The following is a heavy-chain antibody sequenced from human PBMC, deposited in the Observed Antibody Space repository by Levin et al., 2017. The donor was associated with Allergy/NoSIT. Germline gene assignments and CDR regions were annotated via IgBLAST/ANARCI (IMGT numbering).Heavy chain of an antibody. D-gene: IGHD3-16*01. CDR2: INHSGST. CDR3: ARGGGAFDI. Sequence: GSLRLSCAVYGGSFSGYYWSWIRQPPGKGLEWIGEINHSGSTNYNPSLKSRVTISVDTSKNQFSLKLSSVTAADTAVYYCARGGGAFDIWGQGTMVTVSS. CDR1: GGSFSGYY. V-gene: IGHV4-34*01. J-gene: IGHJ3*02.